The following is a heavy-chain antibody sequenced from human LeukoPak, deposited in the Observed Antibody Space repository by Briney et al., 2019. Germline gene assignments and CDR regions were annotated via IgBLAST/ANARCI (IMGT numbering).Heavy chain of an antibody. CDR3: AKVGDTAMVKYGMDV. D-gene: IGHD5-18*01. Sequence: PGGSLRLSCAASGFTFSSYGMHWVRQAPGKGLEWVAVISYDGSNKYYADSVKGRFTISRDNSKNTLYLQMNSLRAEDTAVYYCAKVGDTAMVKYGMDVWGQGTTSPSP. CDR2: ISYDGSNK. J-gene: IGHJ6*02. CDR1: GFTFSSYG. V-gene: IGHV3-30*18.